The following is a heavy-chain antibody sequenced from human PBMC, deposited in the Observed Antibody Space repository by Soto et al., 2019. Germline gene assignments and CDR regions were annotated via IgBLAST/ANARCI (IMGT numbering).Heavy chain of an antibody. Sequence: GGSLRLSCAASGFTFSSYSMNWVRQAPGKGLEWVSYISSSSSTIYYADSVKGRFTISRDNAKNSLYLQMNSLRDEDTAVYYCAREIGTFSRGLLFDYWGQGTLGTVSS. CDR1: GFTFSSYS. V-gene: IGHV3-48*02. CDR2: ISSSSSTI. D-gene: IGHD3-3*02. CDR3: AREIGTFSRGLLFDY. J-gene: IGHJ4*02.